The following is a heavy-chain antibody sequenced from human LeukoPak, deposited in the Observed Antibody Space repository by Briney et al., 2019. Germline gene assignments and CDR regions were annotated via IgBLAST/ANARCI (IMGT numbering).Heavy chain of an antibody. D-gene: IGHD6-25*01. CDR1: GGSFSGYY. Sequence: SETLSLACAVYGGSFSGYYWTWNRQPPGMGLEWIGEINPSGDTKYNPSLKSRVTISVDTSKNQFSLTLTSVTAADTALYFCARQRGWFDSWGQGTLVTVSS. J-gene: IGHJ5*01. CDR3: ARQRGWFDS. CDR2: INPSGDT. V-gene: IGHV4-34*01.